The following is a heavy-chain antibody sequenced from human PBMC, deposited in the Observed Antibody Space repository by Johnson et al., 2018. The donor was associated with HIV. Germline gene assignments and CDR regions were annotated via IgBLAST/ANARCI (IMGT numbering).Heavy chain of an antibody. CDR3: ARRTLGGYCPNGICPINAFDV. CDR2: TRNKANSYTT. CDR1: GFTFDDYA. V-gene: IGHV3-72*01. Sequence: VQLVESGGGLVQPGRSLRLSCAASGFTFDDYAMDWVRQAPGKGLELVGRTRNKANSYTTEYAASVKGRFTISRDDSKNSLYLQMNSLKIEDTAVYYCARRTLGGYCPNGICPINAFDVWGQGTMVTVAS. J-gene: IGHJ3*01. D-gene: IGHD2-8*01.